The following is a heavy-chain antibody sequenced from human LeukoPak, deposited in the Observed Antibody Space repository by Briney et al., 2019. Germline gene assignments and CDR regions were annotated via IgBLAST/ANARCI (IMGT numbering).Heavy chain of an antibody. V-gene: IGHV3-23*01. Sequence: PGGSLRLSSAASGFTFSSYAMSWVRQAPGKGLEWVSAISGSGGSTYYADSVKGRFTISRDNSKNTLYLQMNSLRAEDTAVYYCAKDELGIGYCSGGSCWSPNWFDPWGQGTLVTVSS. CDR3: AKDELGIGYCSGGSCWSPNWFDP. D-gene: IGHD2-15*01. CDR2: ISGSGGST. J-gene: IGHJ5*02. CDR1: GFTFSSYA.